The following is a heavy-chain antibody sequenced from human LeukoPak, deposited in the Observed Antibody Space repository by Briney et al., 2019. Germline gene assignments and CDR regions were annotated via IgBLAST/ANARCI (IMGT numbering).Heavy chain of an antibody. Sequence: ASVKVSCKASGYTFTSYGISWVRQAPGQGLEWMGWISAYNGNTNYAQKLQGRVTMTTDTSTSTAYMELRSLRSDDTAVYYCARNGKYSGYDPPTRKLYYYMDVWGKGTTVTVSS. D-gene: IGHD5-12*01. V-gene: IGHV1-18*01. CDR3: ARNGKYSGYDPPTRKLYYYMDV. J-gene: IGHJ6*03. CDR2: ISAYNGNT. CDR1: GYTFTSYG.